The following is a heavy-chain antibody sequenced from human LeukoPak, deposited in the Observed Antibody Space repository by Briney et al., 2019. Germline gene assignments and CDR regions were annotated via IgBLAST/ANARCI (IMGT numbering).Heavy chain of an antibody. CDR3: ARLVDGANTRVDS. J-gene: IGHJ4*02. Sequence: SETLSLTCTVSRGSISPDHCAWIRQPPGKGLEWIGYIFYTGRARYNPSLEGRATLTVDMSKNQVSLKLRSVTAADTATYYCARLVDGANTRVDSWGQGTLVTVYS. V-gene: IGHV4-59*08. D-gene: IGHD4/OR15-4a*01. CDR2: IFYTGRA. CDR1: RGSISPDH.